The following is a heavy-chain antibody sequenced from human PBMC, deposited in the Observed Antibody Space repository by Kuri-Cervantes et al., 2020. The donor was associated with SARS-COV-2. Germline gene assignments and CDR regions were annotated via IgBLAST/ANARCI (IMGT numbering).Heavy chain of an antibody. CDR2: INHSGST. V-gene: IGHV4-34*01. Sequence: GSLRLSCAVYGGSFSGYYWSWIRQPPGKGLEWIGEINHSGSTNYNPSLKSRVTISVDTSKNQFSLKLSSVTAADTAVYYCASSPLERSSSSEYYYYYMGVWGKGTTVTVSS. J-gene: IGHJ6*03. D-gene: IGHD6-13*01. CDR3: ASSPLERSSSSEYYYYYMGV. CDR1: GGSFSGYY.